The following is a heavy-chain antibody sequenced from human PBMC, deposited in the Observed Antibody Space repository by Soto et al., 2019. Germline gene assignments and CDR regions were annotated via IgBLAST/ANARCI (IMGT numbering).Heavy chain of an antibody. D-gene: IGHD5-12*01. Sequence: QLVESGGGLFQAGGSTRLSCLASGFTVSRNDMAGVRQAPGKGLEWASIFQTGGATYYKDSAQGRFTISRDNSRNTVYLQMSSLRVEDTGVYSCVRVLYDSGVVDFWGQGSPITVS. CDR3: VRVLYDSGVVDF. CDR1: GFTVSRND. CDR2: FQTGGAT. V-gene: IGHV3-53*01. J-gene: IGHJ4*02.